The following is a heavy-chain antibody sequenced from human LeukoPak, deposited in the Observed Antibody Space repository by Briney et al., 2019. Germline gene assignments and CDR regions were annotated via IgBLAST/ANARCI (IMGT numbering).Heavy chain of an antibody. CDR2: IYPGDSDT. V-gene: IGHV5-51*01. CDR3: ARLRYSSGWPLGWFDP. CDR1: GYSFTSYW. J-gene: IGHJ5*02. Sequence: GESLKISCKGSGYSFTSYWIGWVRQMPGKGLEWMGIIYPGDSDTRYSPSFQGQVTISADKSISTAYLQWSSLKASGTAMYYCARLRYSSGWPLGWFDPWGQGTLVTVSS. D-gene: IGHD6-19*01.